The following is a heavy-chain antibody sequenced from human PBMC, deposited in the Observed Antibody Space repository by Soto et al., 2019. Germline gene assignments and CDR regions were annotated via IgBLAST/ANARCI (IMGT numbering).Heavy chain of an antibody. CDR3: ARPGVAAAGNFDS. D-gene: IGHD6-25*01. V-gene: IGHV4-34*01. CDR2: INNLGSI. Sequence: SVTLSLTCAVSGGSFTGYYWAWIRQVPGGGLEWLGEINNLGSIHHNPSLMNRVTLSADTSRSQFSLEITSLTAVDTTVYSCARPGVAAAGNFDSWGPGTLVTVSS. J-gene: IGHJ4*02. CDR1: GGSFTGYY.